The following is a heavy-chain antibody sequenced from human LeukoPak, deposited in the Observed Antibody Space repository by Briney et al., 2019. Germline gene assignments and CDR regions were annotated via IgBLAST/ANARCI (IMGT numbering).Heavy chain of an antibody. Sequence: SETLSLTCAVYGGSFSGYYWSWLRQPPGKGLEWIGYIYYSGSTNYNPSLKSRVTISVDTSKNQFSLKLSSVTAADTAVYYCARVRQYSSSWYFDYWGQGTLATVSS. CDR3: ARVRQYSSSWYFDY. CDR2: IYYSGST. V-gene: IGHV4-59*01. CDR1: GGSFSGYY. J-gene: IGHJ4*02. D-gene: IGHD6-13*01.